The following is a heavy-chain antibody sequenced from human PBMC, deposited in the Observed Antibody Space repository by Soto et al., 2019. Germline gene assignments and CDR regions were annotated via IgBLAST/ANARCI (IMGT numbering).Heavy chain of an antibody. J-gene: IGHJ4*02. CDR2: INPNSGGT. Sequence: DSVKVSCKASGYTFTGYYMHWVRQAPGQGLEWMGWINPNSGGTNYAQKFQGWVTMTRDTSISTAYMELRRLRSDDTAVYYCARDAGGYDILTGYYYFDYWGQGTLVTVSS. CDR1: GYTFTGYY. CDR3: ARDAGGYDILTGYYYFDY. V-gene: IGHV1-2*04. D-gene: IGHD3-9*01.